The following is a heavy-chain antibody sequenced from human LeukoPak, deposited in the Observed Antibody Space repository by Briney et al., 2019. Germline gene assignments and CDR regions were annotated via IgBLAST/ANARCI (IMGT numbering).Heavy chain of an antibody. CDR1: GFTFSSYA. J-gene: IGHJ4*02. CDR2: FSGSGPNT. D-gene: IGHD3-10*01. V-gene: IGHV3-23*01. CDR3: ARDTRGIFDY. Sequence: GGSLRLSCAASGFTFSSYAMSWVRQAPGKGLEWVSVFSGSGPNTYYADSVKGRFTISRDNSKKILSLQMNSLRAEDTAVYYCARDTRGIFDYWGQGTLVTVSS.